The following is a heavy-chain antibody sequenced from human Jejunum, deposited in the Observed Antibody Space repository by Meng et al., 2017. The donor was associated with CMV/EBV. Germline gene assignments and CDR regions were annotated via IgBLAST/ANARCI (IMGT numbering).Heavy chain of an antibody. J-gene: IGHJ1*01. CDR1: GDSIASSS. D-gene: IGHD2-2*01. V-gene: IGHV4-59*01. CDR2: IHHSGDT. Sequence: LTCLVSGDSIASSSWSWFRQSPVKGLESIGYIHHSGDTNYNPALMSRATMSLDMSKNQLSLRLTSVTAADTAVYYCAKTARIPAAWGQGTRVTVSS. CDR3: AKTARIPAA.